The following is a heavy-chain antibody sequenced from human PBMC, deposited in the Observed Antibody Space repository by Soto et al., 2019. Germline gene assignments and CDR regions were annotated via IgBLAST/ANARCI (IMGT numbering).Heavy chain of an antibody. J-gene: IGHJ4*02. V-gene: IGHV5-51*01. CDR2: IYSSDSDT. D-gene: IGHD3-22*01. CDR1: GYNFAGYW. CDR3: ARGVVSTSTFDY. Sequence: DSLKISCTGYGYNFAGYWIAWVRQMPGKGLELMGIIYSSDSDTRYRPSFQGQVTISAHKSISSAYLQWRSLSASDTAMYYCARGVVSTSTFDYWGQGTPVTVSS.